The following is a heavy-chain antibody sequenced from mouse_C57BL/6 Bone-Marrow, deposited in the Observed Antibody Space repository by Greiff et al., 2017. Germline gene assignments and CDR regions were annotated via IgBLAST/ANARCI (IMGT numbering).Heavy chain of an antibody. D-gene: IGHD1-1*01. V-gene: IGHV14-4*01. J-gene: IGHJ2*01. CDR1: GFNIKDDY. CDR2: IDPENGDT. Sequence: VQLQQSGAELVRPGASVKLSCTASGFNIKDDYMHWVKQRPEQGLEWIGWIDPENGDTEYATKFQGKATITAYTSSNTAYMQLSSLTSEDTAVYYCTTVVHYWDQGTTLTVSS. CDR3: TTVVHY.